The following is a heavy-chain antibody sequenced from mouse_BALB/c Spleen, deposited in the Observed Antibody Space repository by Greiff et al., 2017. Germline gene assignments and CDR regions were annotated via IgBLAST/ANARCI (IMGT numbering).Heavy chain of an antibody. V-gene: IGHV5-17*02. CDR2: ISSGSSTI. J-gene: IGHJ2*01. D-gene: IGHD2-10*01. Sequence: DVMLVESGGGLVQPGGSRKLSCAASGFTFSSFGMHWVRQAPEKGLEWVAYISSGSSTIYYADTVKGRFTISRDNPKNTLFLQMTSLRSEDTAMYYCARRGAYYGNYLDYWGQGTTLTVSS. CDR1: GFTFSSFG. CDR3: ARRGAYYGNYLDY.